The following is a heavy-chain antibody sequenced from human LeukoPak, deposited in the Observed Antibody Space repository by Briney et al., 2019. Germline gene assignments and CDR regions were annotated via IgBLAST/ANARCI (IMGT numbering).Heavy chain of an antibody. CDR2: INPNSGGA. CDR1: GYTFTGHY. Sequence: ASVKVSCKASGYTFTGHYMHWVRQAPGQGLEWMGWINPNSGGANYAQKFQGRVTMTRDTSISTAYMELSRLRSDDTAVYYCARQYETGQGWFDPWGQGTLVTVSS. J-gene: IGHJ5*02. D-gene: IGHD1-14*01. CDR3: ARQYETGQGWFDP. V-gene: IGHV1-2*02.